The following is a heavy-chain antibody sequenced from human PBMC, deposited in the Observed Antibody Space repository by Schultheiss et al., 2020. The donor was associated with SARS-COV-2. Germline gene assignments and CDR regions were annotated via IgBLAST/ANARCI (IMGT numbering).Heavy chain of an antibody. CDR2: IVVGSGNT. Sequence: SVKVSCKASGFTFTSSAVQWVRQARGQRLEWIGWIVVGSGNTNYAQKLQGRVTMTTDTSTSTVYMELRSLRSDDMAVYYCARGSHTARPDYWGQGTLVTVSS. V-gene: IGHV1-58*01. D-gene: IGHD6-6*01. CDR3: ARGSHTARPDY. J-gene: IGHJ4*02. CDR1: GFTFTSSA.